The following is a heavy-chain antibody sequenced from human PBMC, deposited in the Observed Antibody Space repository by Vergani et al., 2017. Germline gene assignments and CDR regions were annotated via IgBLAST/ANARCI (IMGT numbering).Heavy chain of an antibody. CDR3: VRVRYSGRSPPSYDR. Sequence: QVQLLESGPGLVKPSQTLSLTCSVSGESITRHSYYWTWIRQPAGKPLEWVGNIYVNGSTNYNPSLKSRVSISRDTSKNQLSLRLTSVTAADTAVFYCVRVRYSGRSPPSYDRWGHGTLVRVSS. D-gene: IGHD1-26*01. CDR2: IYVNGST. J-gene: IGHJ5*02. CDR1: GESITRHSYY. V-gene: IGHV4-61*02.